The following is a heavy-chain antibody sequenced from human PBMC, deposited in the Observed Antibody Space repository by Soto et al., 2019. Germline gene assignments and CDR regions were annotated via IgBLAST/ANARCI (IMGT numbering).Heavy chain of an antibody. D-gene: IGHD2-2*01. J-gene: IGHJ3*02. CDR2: ISGSGGST. CDR3: AKEWGRYCSSTSCFDAFDI. CDR1: GFTFSSYA. V-gene: IGHV3-23*01. Sequence: GGSLRLSCAASGFTFSSYAMSWVRQAPGKGLEWVSAISGSGGSTYYADSVKGRFTISRDNSKNTLYLQMNSLRAEDTAVYYCAKEWGRYCSSTSCFDAFDIWGQGTMVTVSS.